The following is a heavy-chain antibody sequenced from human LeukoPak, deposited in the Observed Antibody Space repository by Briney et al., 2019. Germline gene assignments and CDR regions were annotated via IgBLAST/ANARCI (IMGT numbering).Heavy chain of an antibody. J-gene: IGHJ4*02. CDR1: GFSFSDYY. CDR3: ARGGGYSGYDSTLKQWLVPFDY. CDR2: ISSSSTYT. V-gene: IGHV3-11*06. D-gene: IGHD5-12*01. Sequence: GGSLRLSCAASGFSFSDYYMSWIRQAPGKGLEWVSYISSSSTYTNYADSVKGRFTISRDNAKNSLYLQMNSLRADDTAVYYCARGGGYSGYDSTLKQWLVPFDYWGQGTLVTVSS.